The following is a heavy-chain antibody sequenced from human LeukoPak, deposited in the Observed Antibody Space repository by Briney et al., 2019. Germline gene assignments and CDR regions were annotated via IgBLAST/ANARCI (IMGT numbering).Heavy chain of an antibody. V-gene: IGHV3-23*01. CDR1: GFTFSNYA. CDR2: ISGSRGST. CDR3: AKRGETTVKEGLDY. D-gene: IGHD4-17*01. J-gene: IGHJ4*02. Sequence: QPGGSLRLSCAASGFTFSNYAMSWVRQAPGKGLEWVSAISGSRGSTYYADSVEGRFTISRDNSKNTLFLQMNSLRAEDTAVYYCAKRGETTVKEGLDYWGQGTLVTVSS.